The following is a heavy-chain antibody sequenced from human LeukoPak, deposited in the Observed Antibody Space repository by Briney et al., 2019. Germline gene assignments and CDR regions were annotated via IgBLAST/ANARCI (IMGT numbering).Heavy chain of an antibody. CDR2: ISGSGHDI. CDR1: GFTFSDSY. Sequence: GGSLRLSCAASGFTFSDSYMTWVRQAPGKGVEWVAYISGSGHDINYSESAKGRFTISRDNAKNSLYLQMNSLRAEDSAVYYCARYCTFRTCSGTKFDSWGQGTLVTVSS. CDR3: ARYCTFRTCSGTKFDS. V-gene: IGHV3-11*04. D-gene: IGHD1-1*01. J-gene: IGHJ4*02.